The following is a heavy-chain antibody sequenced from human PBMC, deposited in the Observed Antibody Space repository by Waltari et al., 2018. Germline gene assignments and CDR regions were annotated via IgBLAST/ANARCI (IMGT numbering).Heavy chain of an antibody. J-gene: IGHJ4*02. Sequence: QVQLVESGGGVVQPGRSLRLSCAASGFTFSSYAMHWVRQAPGKGLEWVAVISYDGSNKYYADSVKGRFTITRDNSKNTLYLQMNSLRAEDTAVYYCARGDYYGSGSYYNEPFDYWGQGTRVTVSS. CDR3: ARGDYYGSGSYYNEPFDY. CDR1: GFTFSSYA. D-gene: IGHD3-10*01. CDR2: ISYDGSNK. V-gene: IGHV3-30-3*01.